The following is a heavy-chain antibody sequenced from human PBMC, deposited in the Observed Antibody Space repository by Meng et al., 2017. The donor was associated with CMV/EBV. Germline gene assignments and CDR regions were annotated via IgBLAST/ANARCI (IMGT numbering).Heavy chain of an antibody. D-gene: IGHD6-6*01. CDR3: ARPSKSVGSSPGDY. V-gene: IGHV3-23*01. J-gene: IGHJ4*02. CDR2: ISGSGGST. Sequence: ASEFTFSSYAMSCVRQAPGKGLEWVSAISGSGGSTYYADSVKGRFTISRDNSKNTLYLQMNSLRAEDTAVYYCARPSKSVGSSPGDYWGQGTLVTVSS. CDR1: EFTFSSYA.